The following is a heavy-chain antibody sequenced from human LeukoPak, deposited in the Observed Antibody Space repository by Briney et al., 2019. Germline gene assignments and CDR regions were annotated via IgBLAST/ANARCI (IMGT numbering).Heavy chain of an antibody. CDR3: ARVPKDGDDYVWGTYGYYFDY. Sequence: GGSLRLSCAASGFTFSDYYMTWIRQAPGKGLEWVSYISSSGNTVFYADSVKGRFTISRDNAANSLYLQINSLRAEDTAVYYCARVPKDGDDYVWGTYGYYFDYWGQGTLVTVSS. J-gene: IGHJ4*02. CDR1: GFTFSDYY. CDR2: ISSSGNTV. V-gene: IGHV3-11*04. D-gene: IGHD3-16*01.